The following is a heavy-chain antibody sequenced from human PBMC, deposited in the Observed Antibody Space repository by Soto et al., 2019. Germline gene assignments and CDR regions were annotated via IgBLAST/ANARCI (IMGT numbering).Heavy chain of an antibody. J-gene: IGHJ4*02. D-gene: IGHD3-16*02. Sequence: QVQLVQSGAEVKKPGASVKVSCKASGYTFTSYGISWVRQAPGQGLEWMGWISAYNGNTNYGQKLQGRVTITTDTTTSTAYMEVRSLRSDDTAVYYCARCYDYIWGSYRDFDYWGQGTLVTVSS. V-gene: IGHV1-18*01. CDR3: ARCYDYIWGSYRDFDY. CDR2: ISAYNGNT. CDR1: GYTFTSYG.